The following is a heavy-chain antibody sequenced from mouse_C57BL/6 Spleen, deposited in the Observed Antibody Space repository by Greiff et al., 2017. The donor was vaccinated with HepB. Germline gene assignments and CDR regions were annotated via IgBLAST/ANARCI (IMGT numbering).Heavy chain of an antibody. Sequence: VQLQQSGTELVKPGASVKLSCKASGYTFTSYWMHWVKQRPGQGLEWIGNINPSNGGTNYNEKFKSKGTLTVDKSSSTAYMQISSLTSEDSAVYYCARSGATTVVVDYWGQGTTLTVSS. CDR2: INPSNGGT. J-gene: IGHJ2*01. V-gene: IGHV1-53*01. CDR3: ARSGATTVVVDY. D-gene: IGHD1-1*01. CDR1: GYTFTSYW.